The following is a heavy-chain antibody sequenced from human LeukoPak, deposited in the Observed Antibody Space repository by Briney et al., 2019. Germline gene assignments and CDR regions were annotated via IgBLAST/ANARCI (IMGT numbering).Heavy chain of an antibody. D-gene: IGHD4-17*01. J-gene: IGHJ4*02. V-gene: IGHV3-74*01. CDR1: GFTFSNYW. CDR2: INSDGSST. Sequence: GGSLRLPCAASGFTFSNYWMHWVRQAPGKGPVWVSRINSDGSSTTSADSVKGRFTISRDNAKNTLYLQMNSLRAEDTAVYYCAKGGATVIDYWGQGTLVTVSS. CDR3: AKGGATVIDY.